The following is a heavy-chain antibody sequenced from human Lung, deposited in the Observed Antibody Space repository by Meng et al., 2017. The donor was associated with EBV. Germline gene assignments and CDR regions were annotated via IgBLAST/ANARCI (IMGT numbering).Heavy chain of an antibody. V-gene: IGHV3-30*09. J-gene: IGHJ4*02. D-gene: IGHD3-16*01. CDR2: ISHDGRNT. CDR1: GFSFGGYG. CDR3: ARVRSLMISSGGFPY. Sequence: QVQLVESGGGVVQPGGAFTLSCAASGFSFGGYGLHWVRQAPGKGLEWVSFISHDGRNTDYAESVKGRFAISRDKSKSTMYLQMNNLRPEDTGIYYCARVRSLMISSGGFPYWGQGTLVIVSS.